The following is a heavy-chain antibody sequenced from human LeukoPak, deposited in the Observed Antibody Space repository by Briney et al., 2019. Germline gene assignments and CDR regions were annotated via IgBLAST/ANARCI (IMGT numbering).Heavy chain of an antibody. CDR2: ISYDGSNK. CDR1: GFTFSSYA. J-gene: IGHJ4*02. V-gene: IGHV3-30-3*01. D-gene: IGHD4-11*01. Sequence: GGSLRLSCAASGFTFSSYAMHWVRQAPGKGLEWVAVISYDGSNKYYADSVKGRFTISRDNSKNTLYLQMNSLRAEDTAVYYCARDDYRGIDYFDYWGQGTLVTVSS. CDR3: ARDDYRGIDYFDY.